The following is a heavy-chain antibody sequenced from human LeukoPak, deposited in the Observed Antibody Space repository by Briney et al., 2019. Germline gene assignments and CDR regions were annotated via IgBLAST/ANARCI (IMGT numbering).Heavy chain of an antibody. J-gene: IGHJ4*02. CDR1: GGSMNSYY. Sequence: SETLSLTCSVSGGSMNSYYWSWIRQSPGKGLEWIGYIYYSGSTNYNPSLKSRVTISVDTSKNQVSLKLRSVTAADTAVYYCARTNPSFDYWGQGTLVTVYS. V-gene: IGHV4-59*08. CDR2: IYYSGST. CDR3: ARTNPSFDY.